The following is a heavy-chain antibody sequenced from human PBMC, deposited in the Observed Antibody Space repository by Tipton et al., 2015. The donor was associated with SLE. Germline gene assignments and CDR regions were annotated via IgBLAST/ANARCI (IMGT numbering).Heavy chain of an antibody. CDR2: IYYSGST. CDR1: GGSISSSSYY. CDR3: ASGLYSSSGLFFDN. D-gene: IGHD6-6*01. J-gene: IGHJ4*02. V-gene: IGHV4-39*07. Sequence: TLSLTCTVSGGSISSSSYYWGWIRQPPGKGLEWIGSIYYSGSTYYNPSLKSRVTISVDTSKNQFSLKLSSVTTADTAVYYCASGLYSSSGLFFDNWGQGTVVTVSS.